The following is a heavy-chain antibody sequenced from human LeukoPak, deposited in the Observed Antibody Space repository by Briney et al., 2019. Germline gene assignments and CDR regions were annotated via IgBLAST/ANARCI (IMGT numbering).Heavy chain of an antibody. CDR2: ISSSGGRI. J-gene: IGHJ4*02. Sequence: GGSLRLSCAASGFIFSSYAMSWVRQAPGKGLEWVSAISSSGGRIYYADSVKGRFTISRDNSKNTLYLQMNSLRAEDTAVYYCAKGYCSGGSCYSGLFDYWGQGTLVTVSS. D-gene: IGHD2-15*01. CDR1: GFIFSSYA. V-gene: IGHV3-23*01. CDR3: AKGYCSGGSCYSGLFDY.